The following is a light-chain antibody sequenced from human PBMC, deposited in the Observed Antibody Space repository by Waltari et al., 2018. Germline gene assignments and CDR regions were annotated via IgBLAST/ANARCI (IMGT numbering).Light chain of an antibody. Sequence: SFELTQPPSLSVSPGQTARITCSGDALSKQYAHWHQQRPGQAPVLVIYKDTARPSGIPERFSGASSGTTVTLTISGVQAEDEADYYCQSADSSGSVVFGGGTKLTVL. CDR1: ALSKQY. CDR2: KDT. CDR3: QSADSSGSVV. J-gene: IGLJ2*01. V-gene: IGLV3-25*03.